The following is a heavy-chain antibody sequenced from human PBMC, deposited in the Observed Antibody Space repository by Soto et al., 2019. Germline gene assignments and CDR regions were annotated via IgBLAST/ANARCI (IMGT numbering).Heavy chain of an antibody. CDR2: IWYDGSQK. Sequence: GGSLRLSCAASGFTFSTYGMHWVRQAPGKGLEWMTVIWYDGSQKYYGDSVNGRFTISRDNSKNTLYLQMNSLRTEDTAVYYCARALDFWSAYYDYWGKGSLVTVSS. CDR3: ARALDFWSAYYDY. V-gene: IGHV3-33*01. D-gene: IGHD3-3*01. CDR1: GFTFSTYG. J-gene: IGHJ4*02.